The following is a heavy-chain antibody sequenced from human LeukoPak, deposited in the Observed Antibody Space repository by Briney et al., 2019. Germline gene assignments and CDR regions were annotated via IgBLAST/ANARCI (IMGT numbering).Heavy chain of an antibody. D-gene: IGHD1-26*01. CDR3: ARGVGRVGGTFDL. V-gene: IGHV3-48*01. CDR1: QFSLGAFA. Sequence: GGSLRLSSVASQFSLGAFAMNWVRQAPGKGLEWISYISASSSATYYAESVKGRFTISRDNAKDSLYLQMNSLRAEDTAVYYCARGVGRVGGTFDLWGQGTLVTVSP. CDR2: ISASSSAT. J-gene: IGHJ4*02.